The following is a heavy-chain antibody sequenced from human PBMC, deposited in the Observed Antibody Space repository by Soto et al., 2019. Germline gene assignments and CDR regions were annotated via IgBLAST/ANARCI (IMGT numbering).Heavy chain of an antibody. J-gene: IGHJ4*02. CDR1: GFTFSSYS. CDR3: ARDQLDSDADY. Sequence: EVQLVESGGGLVKPGGSLRLSCAASGFTFSSYSMNWVRQAPGKGLEWVSSISSSSSYIYYADSVKGRFTISRDNAKHSLYRQMNSLRAEDTAVYYCARDQLDSDADYWGQGTLVTVSS. V-gene: IGHV3-21*01. CDR2: ISSSSSYI. D-gene: IGHD1-26*01.